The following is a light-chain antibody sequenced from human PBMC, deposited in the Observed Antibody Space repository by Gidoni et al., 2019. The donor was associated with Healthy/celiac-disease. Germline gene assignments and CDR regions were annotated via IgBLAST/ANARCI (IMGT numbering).Light chain of an antibody. CDR1: QSISNY. CDR2: AAS. J-gene: IGKJ1*01. V-gene: IGKV1-39*01. Sequence: DVQMTTSPSSLSASVGDRVTITCRASQSISNYLNWYQQKPGKDPKLLIYAASSLQSGVPSRFSGSGSGTDFTLTISSLQPEDFATYYCQQSYSTPRTFGQGTKVEIK. CDR3: QQSYSTPRT.